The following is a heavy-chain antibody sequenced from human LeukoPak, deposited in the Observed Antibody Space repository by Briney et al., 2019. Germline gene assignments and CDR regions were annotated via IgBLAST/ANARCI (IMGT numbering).Heavy chain of an antibody. CDR3: ARGRRVYGPFDI. CDR2: IYYSGST. CDR1: GGSISSSRYY. Sequence: SETLSLTCTVSGGSISSSRYYWGWIRQPPGKGLEWIGSIYYSGSTYYNPSLKSRVTISVDTSKNQFSLKLSSVTAADTAVYYCARGRRVYGPFDIWGQGTMVTVSS. D-gene: IGHD2/OR15-2a*01. V-gene: IGHV4-39*07. J-gene: IGHJ3*02.